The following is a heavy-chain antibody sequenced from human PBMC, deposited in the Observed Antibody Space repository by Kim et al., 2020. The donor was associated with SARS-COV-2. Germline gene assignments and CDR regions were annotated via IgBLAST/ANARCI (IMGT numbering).Heavy chain of an antibody. CDR2: IYNSGST. CDR1: GDSITNYY. V-gene: IGHV4-59*13. J-gene: IGHJ4*02. D-gene: IGHD3-16*01. Sequence: SETLSLTCTVSGDSITNYYWSWIRQPPGKGLEWIGYIYNSGSTDYNPSLKSRVTIFIDTSKSQFSLRLSSVTAADTALYVCARMPYGGFDYWGQGTLVTV. CDR3: ARMPYGGFDY.